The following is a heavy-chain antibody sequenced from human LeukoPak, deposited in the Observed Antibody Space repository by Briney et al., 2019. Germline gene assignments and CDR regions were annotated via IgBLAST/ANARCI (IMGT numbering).Heavy chain of an antibody. CDR1: GGTFSSYA. CDR3: ARDRNHGSPYYYYYMDV. V-gene: IGHV1-69*05. Sequence: SVKVSCKASGGTFSSYAISWVRQAPGQGLEWMGGIIPIFGTANYAQKLQGRVTITTDESTSTAYMELSSLRSEDTAVYYCARDRNHGSPYYYYYMDVWGKGTTVTVSS. CDR2: IIPIFGTA. J-gene: IGHJ6*03.